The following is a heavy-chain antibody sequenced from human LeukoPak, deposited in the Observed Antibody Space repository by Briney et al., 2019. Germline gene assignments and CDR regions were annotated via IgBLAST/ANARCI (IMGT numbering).Heavy chain of an antibody. V-gene: IGHV1-46*03. CDR3: ARDGAFRMGVVRVGYYYYMDV. Sequence: ASVKVSCKASGYTFTSYYMHWVRQAPGQGLEWTGIINPSGGSTSYAQKFQGRVTMTRDTSTSTVYMELSSLRSEDTAVYYCARDGAFRMGVVRVGYYYYMDVWGKGTTVTVSS. J-gene: IGHJ6*03. CDR1: GYTFTSYY. CDR2: INPSGGST. D-gene: IGHD3-3*01.